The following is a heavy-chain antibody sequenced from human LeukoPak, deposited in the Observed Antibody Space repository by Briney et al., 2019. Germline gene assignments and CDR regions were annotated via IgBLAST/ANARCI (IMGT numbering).Heavy chain of an antibody. V-gene: IGHV4-34*01. CDR3: ATVDLLYTYGHIDI. CDR1: GGSFSGYY. CDR2: INYSGST. D-gene: IGHD5-18*01. Sequence: SETLSLTCAVYGGSFSGYYWSWIRQPPGKGMEWVGEINYSGSTNYNPSLTRGGTISVETSKNHFSLKLRSLTAADTAVYYCATVDLLYTYGHIDIWGQGTIVTVSS. J-gene: IGHJ3*02.